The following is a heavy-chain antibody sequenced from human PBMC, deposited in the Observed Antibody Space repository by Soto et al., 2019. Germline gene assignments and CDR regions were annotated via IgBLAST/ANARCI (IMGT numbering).Heavy chain of an antibody. Sequence: LILSCVASGFTSSTHAMSWVRQAPGKGLEWVSTFSGSGGNIYYAESVKGRLTISRDDSKNTLYLHMNSLRVEDTAVYYCAKDPPWTVGPLAMDVWGQGTTVTVSS. V-gene: IGHV3-23*01. CDR2: FSGSGGNI. D-gene: IGHD3-3*01. CDR1: GFTSSTHA. J-gene: IGHJ6*02. CDR3: AKDPPWTVGPLAMDV.